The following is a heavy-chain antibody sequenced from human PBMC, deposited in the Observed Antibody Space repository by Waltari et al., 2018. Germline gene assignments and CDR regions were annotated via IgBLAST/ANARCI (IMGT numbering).Heavy chain of an antibody. CDR3: ASRHSSSWYSFDY. D-gene: IGHD6-13*01. CDR1: GCSFISHT. J-gene: IGHJ4*02. CDR2: ISNDGSDK. V-gene: IGHV3-30-3*01. Sequence: QVQVVESGGGVVQPGRSLTLSGAAAGCSFISHTMHWVRKAPGKGLEWVALISNDGSDKDYADTVKGRFTISRDNSNYKVYLQMDSLKIEDTAIYYCASRHSSSWYSFDYWGQGTLVTVSS.